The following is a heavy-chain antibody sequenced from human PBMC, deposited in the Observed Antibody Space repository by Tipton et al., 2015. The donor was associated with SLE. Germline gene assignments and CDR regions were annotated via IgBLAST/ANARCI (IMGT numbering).Heavy chain of an antibody. CDR3: ATEARGHHHYYYVMDV. CDR2: IYTSGST. CDR1: GGSISSYY. J-gene: IGHJ6*02. Sequence: TLSLTCTVSGGSISSYYWSWIRQPPGKGLEWIGHIYTSGSTNYNPSLKSRLTMSVDTSKNHLSLNLTSVTAADTAVYYCATEARGHHHYYYVMDVWGQGTTVTVSS. D-gene: IGHD3-10*01. V-gene: IGHV4-4*07.